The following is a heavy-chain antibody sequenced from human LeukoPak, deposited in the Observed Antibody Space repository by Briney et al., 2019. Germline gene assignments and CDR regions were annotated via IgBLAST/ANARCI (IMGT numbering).Heavy chain of an antibody. CDR2: IYSGGST. J-gene: IGHJ4*02. CDR1: GFTFSSYA. CDR3: AGDIAADDY. V-gene: IGHV3-66*01. Sequence: PGGSLRLSCAASGFTFSSYAMHWVRQAPGKGLEWVSVIYSGGSTYYADSVKGRFTISRDNSKNTLYLQMNSLRAEDTAVYYCAGDIAADDYWGQGTLVTVSS. D-gene: IGHD6-13*01.